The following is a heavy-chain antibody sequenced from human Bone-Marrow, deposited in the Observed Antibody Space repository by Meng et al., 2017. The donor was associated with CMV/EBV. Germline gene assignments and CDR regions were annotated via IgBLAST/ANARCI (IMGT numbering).Heavy chain of an antibody. CDR3: ARDLNRAYSYYVMDV. CDR2: VYYSGTT. D-gene: IGHD1-14*01. V-gene: IGHV4-59*01. CDR1: GGSISSYY. Sequence: SETLSLTCTVSGGSISSYYWNWIRQPPGKGLEWLASVYYSGTTNYNPSLKSRLTISVDTSKSQFSLKLNSVTAADTAVYYCARDLNRAYSYYVMDVWGQGTTVTVSS. J-gene: IGHJ6*02.